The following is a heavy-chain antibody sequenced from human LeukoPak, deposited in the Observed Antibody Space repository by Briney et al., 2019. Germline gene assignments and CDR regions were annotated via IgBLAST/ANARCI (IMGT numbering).Heavy chain of an antibody. J-gene: IGHJ4*02. CDR2: ISISGDTT. Sequence: GGSLRLSCVASGFAFSSHAMTWVRQAPGKGLEWVSAISISGDTTYYADAVKGRFTISRDNSKNTVYLQMNSLRAEDTAVYYCANEIRPNDYWGQGTLVTVSS. V-gene: IGHV3-23*01. D-gene: IGHD4-17*01. CDR3: ANEIRPNDY. CDR1: GFAFSSHA.